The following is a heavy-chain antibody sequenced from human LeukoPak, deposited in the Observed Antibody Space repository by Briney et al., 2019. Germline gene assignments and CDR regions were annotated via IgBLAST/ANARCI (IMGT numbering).Heavy chain of an antibody. CDR1: GGSISSYY. Sequence: SETLSLTCTVSGGSISSYYWSWIRQPPGKGLEWIGYIYYSGSTNYNPSLKSRVTISVDTSKNQSSLKLSSVTAADTAVYYCARVRVGGRNWFDPWGQGTLVTVSS. D-gene: IGHD2-15*01. CDR3: ARVRVGGRNWFDP. J-gene: IGHJ5*02. V-gene: IGHV4-59*01. CDR2: IYYSGST.